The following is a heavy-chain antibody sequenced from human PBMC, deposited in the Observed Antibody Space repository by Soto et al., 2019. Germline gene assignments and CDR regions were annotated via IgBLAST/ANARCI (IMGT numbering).Heavy chain of an antibody. CDR2: ARNKVKGYTT. J-gene: IGHJ4*02. V-gene: IGHV3-72*01. Sequence: EVQLVESGGGLVQTGGSLRLSCVASGFTFSDHFMDWLRQAPGKGLEWVGRARNKVKGYTTAHAASVRGRFSISRDDSQNSLYLQMNSLKTEDTAVYFCARLMGTSFDRWGQGNLVTVSS. D-gene: IGHD2-8*01. CDR1: GFTFSDHF. CDR3: ARLMGTSFDR.